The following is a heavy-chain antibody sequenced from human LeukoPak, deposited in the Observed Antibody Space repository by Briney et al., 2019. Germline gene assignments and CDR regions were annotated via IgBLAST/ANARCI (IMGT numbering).Heavy chain of an antibody. J-gene: IGHJ4*02. V-gene: IGHV1-2*06. CDR1: GGTFSSYT. D-gene: IGHD5-18*01. CDR2: INPNSGGT. CDR3: ARVGYSYGYDFDY. Sequence: ASVKVSCKASGGTFSSYTISWVRQAPGQGLEWMGRINPNSGGTNYAQKFQGRVTMTRDTSISTAYMELSRLRSDDTAGYYCARVGYSYGYDFDYWGQGTLVTVSS.